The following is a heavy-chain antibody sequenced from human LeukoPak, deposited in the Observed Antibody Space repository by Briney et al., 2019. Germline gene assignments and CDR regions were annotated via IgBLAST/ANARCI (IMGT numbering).Heavy chain of an antibody. CDR1: GFTFDDYG. J-gene: IGHJ4*02. D-gene: IGHD3-16*02. CDR3: ARVSTYDYVWGSYRYWDY. V-gene: IGHV3-20*01. CDR2: INWSGGST. Sequence: GGSLRLSCAASGFTFDDYGMSWVRQAPGKGLEWVSGINWSGGSTVYADSVKGRFTISRDNAKNSLYLQMNSLRAEDTALYHCARVSTYDYVWGSYRYWDYWGQGTLVTVSS.